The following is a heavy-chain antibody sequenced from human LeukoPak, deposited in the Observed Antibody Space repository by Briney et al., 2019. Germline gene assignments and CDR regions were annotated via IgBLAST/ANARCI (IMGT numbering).Heavy chain of an antibody. Sequence: GGSLRLSCAASGFTFSSYAMSWVRQAPGKGLERVSAISGSGGSTYYADSVKGRFTISRDNSKNTLYLQMNSLRAEDTAVYYCAKNPKRYSYGYFWFDPWGQGTLVTVSS. CDR3: AKNPKRYSYGYFWFDP. D-gene: IGHD5-18*01. J-gene: IGHJ5*02. CDR1: GFTFSSYA. V-gene: IGHV3-23*01. CDR2: ISGSGGST.